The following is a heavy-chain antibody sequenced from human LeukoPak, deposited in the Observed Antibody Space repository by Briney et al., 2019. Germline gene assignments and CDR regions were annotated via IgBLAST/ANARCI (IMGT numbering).Heavy chain of an antibody. D-gene: IGHD3-22*01. CDR2: IHYSGST. V-gene: IGHV4-59*08. CDR3: ARVSSGYHWYFDL. Sequence: SETLSLTCIVSGGSISSYYWSWIRQPPGKGLEWIGYIHYSGSTNYNPSLKSRVTISVDTSKNQFSLKLSSVTAADTAVYYCARVSSGYHWYFDLWGRGTLVTVSS. J-gene: IGHJ2*01. CDR1: GGSISSYY.